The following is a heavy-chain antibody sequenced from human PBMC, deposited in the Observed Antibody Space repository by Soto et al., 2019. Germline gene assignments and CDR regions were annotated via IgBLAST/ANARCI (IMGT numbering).Heavy chain of an antibody. D-gene: IGHD3-3*01. CDR1: GYTFTSYG. V-gene: IGHV1-18*01. CDR3: ARGLFRSRFLEWLLSDWDT. CDR2: ISAYNGNT. J-gene: IGHJ4*02. Sequence: EASVKVSCKASGYTFTSYGISWVRQAPGQGLEWMGWISAYNGNTNYAQKLQGRVTMTTDTSTSTAYMELRSLRSDDTAVYYCARGLFRSRFLEWLLSDWDTWGQGTLVTVSS.